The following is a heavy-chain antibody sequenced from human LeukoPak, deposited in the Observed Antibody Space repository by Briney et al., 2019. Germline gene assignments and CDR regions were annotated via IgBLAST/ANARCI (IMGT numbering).Heavy chain of an antibody. CDR1: GGSISTITYY. CDR2: IYYSGNT. J-gene: IGHJ4*02. V-gene: IGHV4-39*02. CDR3: ARGTGHGAPGLRFLEWLRRVGFDY. Sequence: SETLSLTCTVSGGSISTITYYWGWIRQSPGKGLEWIGSIYYSGNTYYNPSLKSRVTLSLDTSKNHFSLKLSSVTAADTAVYYCARGTGHGAPGLRFLEWLRRVGFDYWGQGTLVTVSS. D-gene: IGHD3-3*01.